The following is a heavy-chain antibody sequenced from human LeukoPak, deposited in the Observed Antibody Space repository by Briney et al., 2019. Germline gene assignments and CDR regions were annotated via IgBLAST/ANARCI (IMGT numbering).Heavy chain of an antibody. CDR1: GFTFSSYA. V-gene: IGHV3-23*01. J-gene: IGHJ4*02. D-gene: IGHD3-9*01. CDR2: ISGSGGST. CDR3: AKDNYDILTGYFDY. Sequence: PGGSLRLSCAASGFTFSSYAMSWVRQAPGRGLEWVSAISGSGGSTYYADSVKGRFTISRDNSKNTLYLQMNSLRAEDTAVYYCAKDNYDILTGYFDYWGQGTLATVSS.